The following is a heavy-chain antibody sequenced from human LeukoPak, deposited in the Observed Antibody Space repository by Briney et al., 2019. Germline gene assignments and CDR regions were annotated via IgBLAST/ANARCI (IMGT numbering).Heavy chain of an antibody. CDR3: AKDMEVWNHGSLDY. D-gene: IGHD1-14*01. CDR2: ISGNAGST. V-gene: IGHV3-23*01. J-gene: IGHJ4*02. CDR1: GFTFRKYA. Sequence: GGSLRLSCAASGFTFRKYAMGWVRQAPGKGLEWVSVISGNAGSTHYADSVRGRFTISRDNSKNTLNLQKNSLRAEDTALYYCAKDMEVWNHGSLDYWGQGTLVSVSS.